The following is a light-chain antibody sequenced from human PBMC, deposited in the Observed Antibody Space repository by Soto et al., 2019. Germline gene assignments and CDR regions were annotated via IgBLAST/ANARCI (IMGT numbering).Light chain of an antibody. CDR3: QQYGTPLFT. Sequence: IVLTQSPGTLSLSPGESATLSCGASQSVTNNFLAWYQQKPGQAPRLLIYGASSRATGVPDRFSGSGSGTDFTLTISRLEPGDFAVYYCQQYGTPLFTFGPGTKVDNK. J-gene: IGKJ3*01. V-gene: IGKV3-20*01. CDR2: GAS. CDR1: QSVTNNF.